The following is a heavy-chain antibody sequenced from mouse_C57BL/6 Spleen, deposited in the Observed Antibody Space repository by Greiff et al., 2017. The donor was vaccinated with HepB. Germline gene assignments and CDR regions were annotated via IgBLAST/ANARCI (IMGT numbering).Heavy chain of an antibody. CDR2: IYPRDGST. D-gene: IGHD5-2*01. J-gene: IGHJ4*01. CDR3: ENRDY. Sequence: VQVVESGPELVKPGASVKLSCKASGYTFTSYDINWVKQRPGQGLEWIGWIYPRDGSTKYNEKFKGKATLTVDTSSSTAYMELHSLTSEDSAVYFCENRDYWGQGTSVTVSS. CDR1: GYTFTSYD. V-gene: IGHV1-85*01.